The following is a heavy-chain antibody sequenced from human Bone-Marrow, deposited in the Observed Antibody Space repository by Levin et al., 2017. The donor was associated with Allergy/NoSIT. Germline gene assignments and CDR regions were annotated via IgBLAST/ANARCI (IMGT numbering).Heavy chain of an antibody. CDR3: ARDPSSGGELLEGFFDY. V-gene: IGHV3-30-3*01. D-gene: IGHD3-10*01. J-gene: IGHJ4*02. Sequence: GGSLRLSCAASGFTFSSYAMHWVRQAPGKGLEWVAVISYDGSNKYYADSVKGRFTISRDNSKNTLYLQMNSLRAEDTAVYYCARDPSSGGELLEGFFDYWGQGTLVTVSS. CDR1: GFTFSSYA. CDR2: ISYDGSNK.